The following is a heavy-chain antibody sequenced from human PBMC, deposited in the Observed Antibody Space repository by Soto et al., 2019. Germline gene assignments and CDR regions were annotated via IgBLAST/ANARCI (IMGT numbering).Heavy chain of an antibody. CDR2: ISLYSDGT. J-gene: IGHJ5*02. CDR3: ARVVPGAEAWFGP. V-gene: IGHV1-18*04. CDR1: GYTFTSYY. Sequence: ASVKVSCKASGYTFTSYYMHWVRHAPGQGLEWLGWISLYSDGTNYAQKFQGRVSMTTDTSTTTAHMELRSLRSDDTAVYYCARVVPGAEAWFGPWGQGTLVTVSS. D-gene: IGHD2-2*01.